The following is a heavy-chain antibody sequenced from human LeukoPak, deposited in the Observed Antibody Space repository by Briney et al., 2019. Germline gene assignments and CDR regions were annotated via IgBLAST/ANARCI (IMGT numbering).Heavy chain of an antibody. V-gene: IGHV3-74*01. J-gene: IGHJ4*02. Sequence: SGGSLRLSCAASGFTFSSHWMQGVRQAPRKGLVWVSRINSDGSSTSYADSVKGRFTISRDNAKNTLYLQMNSLRVEDTAVYYCAREGSGFGELPDYWGQGTLVTVSS. CDR1: GFTFSSHW. D-gene: IGHD3-10*01. CDR2: INSDGSST. CDR3: AREGSGFGELPDY.